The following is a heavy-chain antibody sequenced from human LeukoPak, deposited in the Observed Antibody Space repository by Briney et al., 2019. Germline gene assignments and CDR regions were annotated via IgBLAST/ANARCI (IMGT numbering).Heavy chain of an antibody. CDR3: ASAKNYCGGGSCYLGY. V-gene: IGHV3-53*01. J-gene: IGHJ4*02. CDR2: IHSGGST. CDR1: GFTFSSYS. Sequence: TGGSLRLSCAASGFTFSSYSMNWVRQAPGKGLEWVSLIHSGGSTYYADSVKGRFTISRDNSKNTLYLQMNSLRAEDTAVYYCASAKNYCGGGSCYLGYWGQGTLVTVSS. D-gene: IGHD2-15*01.